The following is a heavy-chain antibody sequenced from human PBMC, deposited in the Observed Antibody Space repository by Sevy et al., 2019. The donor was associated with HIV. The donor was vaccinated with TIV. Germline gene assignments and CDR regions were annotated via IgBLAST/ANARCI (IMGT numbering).Heavy chain of an antibody. CDR1: GFTFSSHA. D-gene: IGHD3-10*01. J-gene: IGHJ4*02. CDR3: AKDSMVHTWSNYFDP. V-gene: IGHV3-23*01. Sequence: GGSLRLSCAASGFTFSSHAMSWVRQPPGRGLEWVAAIIGSGETTSYADSVKGRFTISRDNSKNTLYLLMNGLRADDTAVYFCAKDSMVHTWSNYFDPWGQGTLVTVSS. CDR2: IIGSGETT.